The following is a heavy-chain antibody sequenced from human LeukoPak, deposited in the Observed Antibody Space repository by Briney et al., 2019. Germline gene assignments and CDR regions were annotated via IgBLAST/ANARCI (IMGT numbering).Heavy chain of an antibody. CDR2: INHSGST. J-gene: IGHJ6*03. D-gene: IGHD6-13*01. V-gene: IGHV4-34*01. Sequence: SETLSLTRAVYGGSFSGYYWSWIRQPPGKGLEWIGEINHSGSTNYNPSLKSRVTISVDTSKNQFSLKLSSVTAADTAVYYCARGSKGSSWSYYYYYMDVWGKGTTVTVSS. CDR1: GGSFSGYY. CDR3: ARGSKGSSWSYYYYYMDV.